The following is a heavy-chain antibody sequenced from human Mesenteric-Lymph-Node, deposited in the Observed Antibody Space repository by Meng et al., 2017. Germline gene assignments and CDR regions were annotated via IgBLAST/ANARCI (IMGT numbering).Heavy chain of an antibody. CDR2: INSGNGNT. Sequence: ASVKVSCKASGYTFTTYDINWVRQAPGQRLEWMGWINSGNGNTKHSQKLQDRVTIFMDTSANTAYMELSNLRSEDTAVYYCALSPSSGWSKYFQHWGQGTLVTVSS. CDR1: GYTFTTYD. J-gene: IGHJ1*01. V-gene: IGHV1-3*01. CDR3: ALSPSSGWSKYFQH. D-gene: IGHD6-19*01.